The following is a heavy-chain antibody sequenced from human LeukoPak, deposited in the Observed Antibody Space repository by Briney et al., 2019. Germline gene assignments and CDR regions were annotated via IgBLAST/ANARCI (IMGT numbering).Heavy chain of an antibody. J-gene: IGHJ3*01. V-gene: IGHV1-69*13. CDR2: IIPIFGTA. D-gene: IGHD2-15*01. CDR3: ARVRGGSDDAFDV. CDR1: GGTFSSYA. Sequence: SVKVSCKASGGTFSSYAISWVRQAPGQGLEWMGGIIPIFGTANYAQKFQGRVTITADESTSTAYMELSSLRSEDTAVYYCARVRGGSDDAFDVWGQGTMVTVSS.